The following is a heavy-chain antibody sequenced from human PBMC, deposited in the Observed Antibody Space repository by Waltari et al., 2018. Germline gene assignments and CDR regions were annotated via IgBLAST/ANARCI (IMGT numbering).Heavy chain of an antibody. Sequence: QLQLQESGPGLVKPSETLSLTCTVSGGSISSSNYYWGWIRQPPGKGLEWIGSIYYSGSTYYNPSLKSRVTISVDTSKNQFYLNLNSVTAADTAVHYCARSGYYDSSGYYWWFDPWGQGTLVTVSS. CDR3: ARSGYYDSSGYYWWFDP. V-gene: IGHV4-39*01. J-gene: IGHJ5*02. CDR1: GGSISSSNYY. CDR2: IYYSGST. D-gene: IGHD3-22*01.